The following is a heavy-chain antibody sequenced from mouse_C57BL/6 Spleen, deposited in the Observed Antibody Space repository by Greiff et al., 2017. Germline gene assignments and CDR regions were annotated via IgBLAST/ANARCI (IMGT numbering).Heavy chain of an antibody. CDR3: AIYDGYLYYAMDY. CDR2: FYPGSGST. D-gene: IGHD2-3*01. V-gene: IGHV1-55*01. Sequence: QVQLQQPGAELVKPGASVKMSCKASGYTFTSYWITWVKQRPGQGLEWIGDFYPGSGSTNYNEKFKSKATLTVDTSSSTAYMQLSSLTSEDSAVYYCAIYDGYLYYAMDYWGQGTSVTVSS. CDR1: GYTFTSYW. J-gene: IGHJ4*01.